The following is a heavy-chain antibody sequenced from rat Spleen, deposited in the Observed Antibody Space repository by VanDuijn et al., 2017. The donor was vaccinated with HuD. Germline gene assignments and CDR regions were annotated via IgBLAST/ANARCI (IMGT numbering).Heavy chain of an antibody. D-gene: IGHD1-1*01. V-gene: IGHV5-31*01. J-gene: IGHJ3*01. CDR1: GFTFNNFW. CDR3: TTVLQGHGFAY. CDR2: ISNTGGSI. Sequence: EVQLVESGGGLVQPGRSLKLSCAASGFTFNNFWMSWIRQAPGKGLEWVASISNTGGSIYYPDSVKGLFTISRQNTQNPLYLQMNSRRSEDTDTYYCTTVLQGHGFAYWGQGTLVTVSS.